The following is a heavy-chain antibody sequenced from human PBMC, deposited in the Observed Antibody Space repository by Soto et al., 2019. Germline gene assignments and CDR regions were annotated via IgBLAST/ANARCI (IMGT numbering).Heavy chain of an antibody. V-gene: IGHV3-23*01. CDR2: ITGGDSAT. CDR1: GFIFNNYA. Sequence: EVQLLESGGGLVQPGGSLRLSCVASGFIFNNYAVTWVRQAPGKGLEWVSTITGGDSATYYADSVKGRFTISRDNSKNNIYLQRNPLGADDTAVYYWGKRGGGVGGGWHFDHWGQGTLVTVSS. CDR3: GKRGGGVGGGWHFDH. D-gene: IGHD6-19*01. J-gene: IGHJ4*02.